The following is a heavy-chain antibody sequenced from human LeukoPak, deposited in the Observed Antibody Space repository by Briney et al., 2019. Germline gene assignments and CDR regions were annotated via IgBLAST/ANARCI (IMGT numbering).Heavy chain of an antibody. J-gene: IGHJ4*02. Sequence: TSVKVSCKASGFTFTSSAMQWVRQARGQRLEWIGWIVVGSGNTNYAQKFQERVTITRDMSTSTAYMELSSLRSEDTAVYYCAAASIVVVPAAFDYWGQGTLVTVPS. D-gene: IGHD2-2*01. CDR2: IVVGSGNT. CDR3: AAASIVVVPAAFDY. CDR1: GFTFTSSA. V-gene: IGHV1-58*02.